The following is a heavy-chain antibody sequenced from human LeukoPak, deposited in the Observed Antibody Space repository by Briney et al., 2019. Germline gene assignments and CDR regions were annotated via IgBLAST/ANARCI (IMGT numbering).Heavy chain of an antibody. CDR2: IYTSGST. CDR3: ARDTVTYYYYYGMDV. D-gene: IGHD4-11*01. J-gene: IGHJ6*02. CDR1: GGSFSGYY. Sequence: SETLSLTCAVYGGSFSGYYWSWIRQPAGKGLEWIGRIYTSGSTNYNPSLKSRVTMSVDTSKNQFSLKLSSVTAADTAVYYCARDTVTYYYYYGMDVWGQGTTVTVSS. V-gene: IGHV4-4*07.